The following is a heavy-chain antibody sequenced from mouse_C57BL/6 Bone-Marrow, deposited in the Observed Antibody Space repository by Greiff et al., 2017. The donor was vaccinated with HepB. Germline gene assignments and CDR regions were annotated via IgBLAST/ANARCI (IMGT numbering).Heavy chain of an antibody. D-gene: IGHD2-3*01. V-gene: IGHV1-54*01. CDR1: GYAFTNYL. CDR2: INPGSGGT. CDR3: ARSRFYDGYPYYFDY. J-gene: IGHJ2*01. Sequence: QVQLQQSGAELVRPGTSVKVSCKASGYAFTNYLIEWVKQRPGQGLEWIGVINPGSGGTNYNEKFKGKATLTADKSSSTAYMQLSSLTSEDSAVYFCARSRFYDGYPYYFDYWGQGTTLTVSS.